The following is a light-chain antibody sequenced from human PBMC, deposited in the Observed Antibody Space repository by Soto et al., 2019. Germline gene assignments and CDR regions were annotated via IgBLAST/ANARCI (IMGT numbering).Light chain of an antibody. CDR1: QSLVSSNGNTF. J-gene: IGKJ1*01. CDR3: MQATHWPWT. V-gene: IGKV2-30*01. Sequence: DVVMTQSPLSLPVTLGQPASISCRSSQSLVSSNGNTFLIWFQQRPGQSPRRLIYKVSNRDSAGPDRFTGSGSGTDCTLEISRVEAEDVGVYYCMQATHWPWTFGQGTKVEIK. CDR2: KVS.